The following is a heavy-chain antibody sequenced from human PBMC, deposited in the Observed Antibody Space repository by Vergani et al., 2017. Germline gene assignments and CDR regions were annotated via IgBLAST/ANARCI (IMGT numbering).Heavy chain of an antibody. CDR1: GFKFSQFG. CDR2: ISYDGSKT. J-gene: IGHJ5*02. V-gene: IGHV3-30*18. Sequence: QVQLVESGGGVVQPGTSLRLSCEASGFKFSQFGMHWVRQGPGKGLEWVAFISYDGSKTQYADSEKGRVTISRDNSKNSLYLQMNSLRAEDTALYYCAKDLGTSSGGGWFDPWGQGTLVTVSS. D-gene: IGHD6-6*01. CDR3: AKDLGTSSGGGWFDP.